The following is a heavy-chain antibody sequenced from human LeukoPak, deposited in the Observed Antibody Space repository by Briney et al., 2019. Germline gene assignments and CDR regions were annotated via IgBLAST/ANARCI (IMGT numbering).Heavy chain of an antibody. J-gene: IGHJ4*02. CDR2: INHSGST. Sequence: PSETLSLTCAVYGGSFSGYYWSWIRQPPGKGLEWIGEINHSGSTYYNPSLKSRVTISVDTSKNQFSLKLSSVTAADTAVYYCARRGYYDSSGYYLAPDFDYWGQGTLVTVSS. D-gene: IGHD3-22*01. V-gene: IGHV4-34*01. CDR1: GGSFSGYY. CDR3: ARRGYYDSSGYYLAPDFDY.